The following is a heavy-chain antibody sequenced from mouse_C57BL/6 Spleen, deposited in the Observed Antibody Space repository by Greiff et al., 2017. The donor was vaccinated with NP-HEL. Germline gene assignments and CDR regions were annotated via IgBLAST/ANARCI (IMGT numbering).Heavy chain of an antibody. V-gene: IGHV1-81*01. J-gene: IGHJ4*01. Sequence: QVQLKQSGAELARPGASVKLSCKASGYTFTSYGISWVKQRTGQGLEWIGEIYPRSGNTYYNEKFKGKATLTADKSSSTAYMELRSLTSEDSAVYFCARGDYYDYDSYAMDYWGQGTSVTVSS. CDR1: GYTFTSYG. CDR2: IYPRSGNT. CDR3: ARGDYYDYDSYAMDY. D-gene: IGHD2-4*01.